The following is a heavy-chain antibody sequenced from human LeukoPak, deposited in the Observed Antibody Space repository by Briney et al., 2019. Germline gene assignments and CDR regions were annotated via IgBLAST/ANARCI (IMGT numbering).Heavy chain of an antibody. CDR1: GFTFSSYG. D-gene: IGHD3-22*01. V-gene: IGHV3-33*06. Sequence: PGRSLRLSCAASGFTFSSYGMPWVRQAPGKGLEWVAVIWHDGSNKYYADSVKGRFTISRDNSKNTLYLQMNSLRAEDTAVYYCAKEGYYDSSGYYYFDYWGQGTLVTVSS. CDR2: IWHDGSNK. J-gene: IGHJ4*02. CDR3: AKEGYYDSSGYYYFDY.